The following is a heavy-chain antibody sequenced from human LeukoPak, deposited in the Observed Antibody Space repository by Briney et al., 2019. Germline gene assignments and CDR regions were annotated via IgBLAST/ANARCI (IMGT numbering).Heavy chain of an antibody. D-gene: IGHD6-13*01. CDR1: GGSISSSNW. Sequence: AETLSLTCGVSGGSISSSNWWGWVRQPPGKGLEWIWQIYHSGSTNYNPSLKSRVTISADKSKNQFSLKLSSVTAADTAVYYCARAWAGSSSSSWTANYNWGQGTLVTVSS. CDR2: IYHSGST. V-gene: IGHV4-4*02. CDR3: ARAWAGSSSSSWTANYN. J-gene: IGHJ4*02.